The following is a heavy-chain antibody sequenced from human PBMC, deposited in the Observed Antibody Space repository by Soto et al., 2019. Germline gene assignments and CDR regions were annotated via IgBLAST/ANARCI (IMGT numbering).Heavy chain of an antibody. CDR3: ARLPTSGYHTHYCYAMDV. Sequence: QAQLEQSGAEVKKPGASVKVACKASGYTFYNYGITWVRQAPGHGLEWMGWISTYNDYTNYAQKFQGRVYMTTDTSTSTAFMELRSLTSDDTAVYFCARLPTSGYHTHYCYAMDVWGQGTTVTVSS. V-gene: IGHV1-18*01. J-gene: IGHJ6*02. D-gene: IGHD5-12*01. CDR2: ISTYNDYT. CDR1: GYTFYNYG.